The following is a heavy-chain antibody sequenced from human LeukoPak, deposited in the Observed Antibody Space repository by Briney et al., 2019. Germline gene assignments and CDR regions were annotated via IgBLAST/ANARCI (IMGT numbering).Heavy chain of an antibody. CDR3: ANGLTAGYPDYYYYGMDV. CDR2: ISGSGGST. Sequence: GGSLRLSCAASKFTFSSYAMTWVRQAPEKGLEWVSAISGSGGSTYYADSVKGRFTISRDNSKNTLYLQMNSLRAEDTAVYYCANGLTAGYPDYYYYGMDVWGQGTTVTVSS. J-gene: IGHJ6*02. V-gene: IGHV3-23*01. D-gene: IGHD3-9*01. CDR1: KFTFSSYA.